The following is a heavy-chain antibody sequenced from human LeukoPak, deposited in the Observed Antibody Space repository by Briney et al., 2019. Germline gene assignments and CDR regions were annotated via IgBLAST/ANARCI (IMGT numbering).Heavy chain of an antibody. CDR3: AKDREGATTDYFDY. CDR2: ISGSGGST. D-gene: IGHD1-26*01. V-gene: IGHV3-23*01. J-gene: IGHJ4*02. Sequence: GGSLRLSCAASGFTFSSYAVSWVRQAPGKGLEWVSAISGSGGSTYYADSVKGRFTISRDNSKNTLYLQTNSLRAEDTAVYYCAKDREGATTDYFDYWGQGTLVTVSS. CDR1: GFTFSSYA.